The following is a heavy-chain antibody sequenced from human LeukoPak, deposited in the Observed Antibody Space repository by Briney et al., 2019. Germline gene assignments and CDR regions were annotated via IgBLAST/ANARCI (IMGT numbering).Heavy chain of an antibody. CDR2: ISYDGSNK. D-gene: IGHD4-17*01. CDR3: ARDLGSGDYLRKYFDL. CDR1: GFTFSSYG. Sequence: PGGSLRLSCAASGFTFSSYGMHWVRQAPGKGLEWVAVISYDGSNKYYADSVKGRFTISRDNSKNTLYPQMNSLRAEDTAVYYCARDLGSGDYLRKYFDLWGRGTLVAVSS. V-gene: IGHV3-30*03. J-gene: IGHJ2*01.